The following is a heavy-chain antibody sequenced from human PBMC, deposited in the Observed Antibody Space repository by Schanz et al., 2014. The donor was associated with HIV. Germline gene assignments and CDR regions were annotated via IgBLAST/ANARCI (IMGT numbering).Heavy chain of an antibody. CDR2: IYYDGTEK. Sequence: QVQLVESGGGVVQPGRSLRLSCAASGFSFSSYGMHWVRQAPGKGLEWVAVIYYDGTEKYYTDSVKARFTISRDNSKNTLFLQMNRLRAEDTAVYYCAKGPNKFGSGTSDWGQGTLVTVSS. CDR3: AKGPNKFGSGTSD. J-gene: IGHJ4*02. CDR1: GFSFSSYG. V-gene: IGHV3-33*06. D-gene: IGHD3-10*01.